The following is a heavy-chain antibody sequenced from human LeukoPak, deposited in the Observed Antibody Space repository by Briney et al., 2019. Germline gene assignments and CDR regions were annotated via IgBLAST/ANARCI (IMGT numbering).Heavy chain of an antibody. V-gene: IGHV4-39*02. J-gene: IGHJ4*02. Sequence: SETLSLTCTVSDGSISSIIDYWGWIRQPPGKGLEWIGRIYYSGSTYYNPSLKSRVTISVDTSKNQFSLKLSSVTAADTAVYYCARDGNVVVPAADYWGQGTLVTVSS. CDR2: IYYSGST. D-gene: IGHD2-2*01. CDR3: ARDGNVVVPAADY. CDR1: DGSISSIIDY.